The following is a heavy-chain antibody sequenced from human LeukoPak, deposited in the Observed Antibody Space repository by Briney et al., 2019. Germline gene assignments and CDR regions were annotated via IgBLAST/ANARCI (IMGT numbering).Heavy chain of an antibody. Sequence: ASVKVSCKASGYTFTGYYMHWVRQAPGQGLEWMGWINPNSGGTNYAQKFQGRVTTTRDTSISTAYMELSRLRSDDTAVYYCAGGIAAKMGWFDPWGQGTLVTVSS. CDR2: INPNSGGT. J-gene: IGHJ5*02. CDR1: GYTFTGYY. CDR3: AGGIAAKMGWFDP. V-gene: IGHV1-2*02. D-gene: IGHD6-13*01.